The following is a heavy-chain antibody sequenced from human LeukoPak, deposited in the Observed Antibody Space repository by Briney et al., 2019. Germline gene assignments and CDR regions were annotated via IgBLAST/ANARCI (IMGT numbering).Heavy chain of an antibody. V-gene: IGHV3-30*18. CDR1: GFTFNNYG. CDR2: ISYDGSNT. Sequence: PGRSLRLSCAASGFTFNNYGMHWVRQAPGKGLEWVAVISYDGSNTYYADSVKGRFTISRDNSKNTLYLQMNSLRAEDTAVYYCAKHRPLSNWGFWHDAFDIWGQGTMVTVSS. CDR3: AKHRPLSNWGFWHDAFDI. D-gene: IGHD7-27*01. J-gene: IGHJ3*02.